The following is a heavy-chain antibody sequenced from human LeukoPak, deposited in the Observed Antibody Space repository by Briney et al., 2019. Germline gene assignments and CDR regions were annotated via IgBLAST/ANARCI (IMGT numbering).Heavy chain of an antibody. J-gene: IGHJ4*02. Sequence: GSLRLSCAASGFTFSSYGMHWVRQAPGKGLEWVAVISYDVGKKYYADSVKGRFTISRDNSKNTLYLRMNSLRAEDTAVYYCAKDDYYDTSGYRDWGQGTLVTVSS. CDR3: AKDDYYDTSGYRD. V-gene: IGHV3-30*18. D-gene: IGHD3-22*01. CDR2: ISYDVGKK. CDR1: GFTFSSYG.